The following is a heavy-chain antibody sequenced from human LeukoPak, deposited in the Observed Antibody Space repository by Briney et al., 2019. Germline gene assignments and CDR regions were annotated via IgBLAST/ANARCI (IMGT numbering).Heavy chain of an antibody. CDR2: ISPSGNT. CDR1: GYSISSGYY. D-gene: IGHD4-11*01. J-gene: IGHJ4*02. V-gene: IGHV4-38-2*01. CDR3: ARRAYSDLYFDY. Sequence: SETLSLTCAVSGYSISSGYYWGWIRQPPGKGLEWICSISPSGNTYYNPSLKMRISISVDTSKNQFALKLTSVTAADTAFYYCARRAYSDLYFDYWGQGTLVTVSS.